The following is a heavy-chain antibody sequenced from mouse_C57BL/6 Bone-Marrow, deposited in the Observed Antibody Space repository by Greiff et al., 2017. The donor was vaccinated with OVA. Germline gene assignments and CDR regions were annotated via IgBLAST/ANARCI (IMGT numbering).Heavy chain of an antibody. J-gene: IGHJ2*01. CDR2: INYDGSST. CDR3: ARGNDY. CDR1: GFTFSDYY. Sequence: EVKLVESEGGLVQPGSSMKLSCTASGFTFSDYYMAWVRQVPDKGLEWVANINYDGSSTYYIASLKSRFIISRDNAKNILYLQMSSLTTEDTATYYWARGNDYWGQGTTLTVSS. V-gene: IGHV5-16*01.